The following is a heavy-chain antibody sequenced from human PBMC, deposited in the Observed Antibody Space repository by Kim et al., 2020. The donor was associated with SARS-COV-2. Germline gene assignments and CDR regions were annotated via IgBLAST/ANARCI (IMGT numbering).Heavy chain of an antibody. D-gene: IGHD3-22*01. V-gene: IGHV3-11*06. J-gene: IGHJ4*02. Sequence: KGRFTISRDNAENSLYLQMNSLRAEDTAVYYCARSAYYYDSSGPEYYFDYWGQGTLVTVSS. CDR3: ARSAYYYDSSGPEYYFDY.